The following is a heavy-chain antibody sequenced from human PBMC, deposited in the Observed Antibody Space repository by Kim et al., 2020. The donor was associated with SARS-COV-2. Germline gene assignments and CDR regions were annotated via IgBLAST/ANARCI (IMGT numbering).Heavy chain of an antibody. CDR2: IKTKVENYPV. D-gene: IGHD1-26*01. V-gene: IGHV3-73*01. CDR3: ARREGISEFVY. J-gene: IGHJ4*02. CDR1: GFTFSGSD. Sequence: GGSLRLSCAASGFTFSGSDIHWVRRASGKGLEWVGRIKTKVENYPVAYAASVQGRFTISRDDSENTAYLQMNSLKSDDTAMYYCARREGISEFVYRGQGTLVTVSS.